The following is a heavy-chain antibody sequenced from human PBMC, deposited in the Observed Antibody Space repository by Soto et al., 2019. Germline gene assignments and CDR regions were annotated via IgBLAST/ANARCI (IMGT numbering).Heavy chain of an antibody. V-gene: IGHV4-4*07. Sequence: SETLSLTCTVSGGSISTYYWNWIRQSAGKGLEWFGRIYTSGSPNYNPSLKSRVTMSVDTSKNQFSLKLSSVTAADTAVYYCARLRVSSSDFFDFWGQGTMVTVSS. CDR1: GGSISTYY. CDR3: ARLRVSSSDFFDF. CDR2: IYTSGSP. D-gene: IGHD6-6*01. J-gene: IGHJ4*02.